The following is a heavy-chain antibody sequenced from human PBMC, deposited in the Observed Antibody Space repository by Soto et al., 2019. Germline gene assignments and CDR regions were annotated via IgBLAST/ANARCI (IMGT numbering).Heavy chain of an antibody. CDR1: GFTFSSYG. J-gene: IGHJ3*02. D-gene: IGHD3-9*01. Sequence: GGSLRLSCAASGFTFSSYGMHWVRQAPGKGLEWVAVISYDGSNKYYADSVKGRFTISRDNSKNTLYLQMNSLRAEDTAVYYCAKDYYDILTGYNDAFDIWGQGTMVTVPS. CDR2: ISYDGSNK. V-gene: IGHV3-30*18. CDR3: AKDYYDILTGYNDAFDI.